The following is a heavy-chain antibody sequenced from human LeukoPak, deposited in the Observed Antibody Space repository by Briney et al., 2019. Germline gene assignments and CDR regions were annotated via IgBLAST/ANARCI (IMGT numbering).Heavy chain of an antibody. Sequence: PGGSLRLSCAASGFTFSTYAMTWVRQAPGKGLEWVSGINSNGDEIYYADSVRGRFTISRDNSNNALYLQMDSLRAKDTAVYYCANWIGSSSRDYWGQGTLVTVSS. D-gene: IGHD6-6*01. CDR2: INSNGDEI. J-gene: IGHJ4*02. V-gene: IGHV3-23*01. CDR1: GFTFSTYA. CDR3: ANWIGSSSRDY.